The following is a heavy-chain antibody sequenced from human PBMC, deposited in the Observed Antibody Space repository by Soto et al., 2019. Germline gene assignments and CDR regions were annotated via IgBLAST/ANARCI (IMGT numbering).Heavy chain of an antibody. CDR3: AKGAPGTPYFDN. V-gene: IGHV3-23*01. J-gene: IGHJ4*02. CDR2: VSGSGATT. Sequence: GGSLRLSCAASGFTFTSSAMNWVRQAPGKGLEWVSAVSGSGATTWYADSLRGRFSISRDNSKNTVYLQMNSLRAEDTAVYYCAKGAPGTPYFDNWGQGVLVTVSS. D-gene: IGHD6-13*01. CDR1: GFTFTSSA.